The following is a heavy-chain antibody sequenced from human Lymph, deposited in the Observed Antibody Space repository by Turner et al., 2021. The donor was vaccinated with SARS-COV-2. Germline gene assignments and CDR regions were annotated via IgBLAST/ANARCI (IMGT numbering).Heavy chain of an antibody. Sequence: QLQLQESGPGLVKPSETLSLTCTVSGGSISSSTYYWGWIRQPPGKGLEGIGSIYYSGSTYQNPSLKSRVTISVDPSKNQISLKLSSVTAADTAVYYCARQRLTRYGMDVRGQGTTVTVSS. J-gene: IGHJ6*02. D-gene: IGHD2-21*02. CDR2: IYYSGST. V-gene: IGHV4-39*01. CDR3: ARQRLTRYGMDV. CDR1: GGSISSSTYY.